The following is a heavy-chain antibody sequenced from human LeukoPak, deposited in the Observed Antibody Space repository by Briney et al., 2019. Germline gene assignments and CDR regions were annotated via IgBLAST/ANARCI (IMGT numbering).Heavy chain of an antibody. CDR2: ISYDGSNK. CDR3: ARTPYPGIAAAGASDY. CDR1: GFTFSSYA. D-gene: IGHD6-13*01. J-gene: IGHJ4*02. Sequence: PGRSLRLSCEASGFTFSSYAMHWVRQAPGKGLEWVAVISYDGSNKYYADSVKGRFTISRDNSKNTLYLQMNSLRAEDTAVYYCARTPYPGIAAAGASDYWGQGTLVTVSS. V-gene: IGHV3-30-3*01.